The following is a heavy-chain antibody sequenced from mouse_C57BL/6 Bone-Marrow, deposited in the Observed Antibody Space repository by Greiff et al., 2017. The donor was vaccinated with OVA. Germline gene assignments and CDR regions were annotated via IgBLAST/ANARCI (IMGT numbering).Heavy chain of an antibody. J-gene: IGHJ2*01. CDR1: GFNIKDDY. D-gene: IGHD1-1*01. V-gene: IGHV14-4*01. CDR3: TTTTVVARRYYFDY. Sequence: EVKLMESGAELVRPGASVKLSCTASGFNIKDDYMHWVKQRPEQGLEWIGWIDPENGDTEYASKFQGKATITADTSSNTAYLPLSSLTSEDTAVYYCTTTTVVARRYYFDYWGQGTTLTVSS. CDR2: IDPENGDT.